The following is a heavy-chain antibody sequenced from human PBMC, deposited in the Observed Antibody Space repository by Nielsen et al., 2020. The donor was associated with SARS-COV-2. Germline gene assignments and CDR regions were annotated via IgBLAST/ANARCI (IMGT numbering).Heavy chain of an antibody. Sequence: GGSLRLSFAASGFTFSSYWMSWVRQAPGKGLEWVANIKQDGSEKYYVDSVKGRFTISRDNAKNSLYLQMNSLRAEDTAVYYCARDLRSWYFQYYYYMDVWGKGTTVTVSS. CDR1: GFTFSSYW. CDR2: IKQDGSEK. D-gene: IGHD6-13*01. J-gene: IGHJ6*03. CDR3: ARDLRSWYFQYYYYMDV. V-gene: IGHV3-7*03.